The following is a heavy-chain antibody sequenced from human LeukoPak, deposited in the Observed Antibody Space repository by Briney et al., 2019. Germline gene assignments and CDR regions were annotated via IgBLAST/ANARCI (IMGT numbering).Heavy chain of an antibody. CDR2: INPKSGVT. CDR3: ARALGNYYDSTVYQAY. V-gene: IGHV1-2*02. Sequence: ASMKVSCNTSGYTFTDNYIHWVRQAPGQGLEWMGWINPKSGVTNYAQKFQGRVTLTSDTSVSTAYMDLSSLAPGDTAVYYCARALGNYYDSTVYQAYWGQGQLVTVSS. J-gene: IGHJ4*02. D-gene: IGHD3-22*01. CDR1: GYTFTDNY.